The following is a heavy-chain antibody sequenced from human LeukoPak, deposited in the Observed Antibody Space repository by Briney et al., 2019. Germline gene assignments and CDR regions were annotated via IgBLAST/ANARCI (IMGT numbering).Heavy chain of an antibody. CDR2: IYYSGST. J-gene: IGHJ5*02. V-gene: IGHV4-59*01. D-gene: IGHD3-10*01. CDR1: GGSISSYY. CDR3: ARIYGRPPRFDP. Sequence: SETLSLACSVSGGSISSYYWSWIRQPPGKGLEWIGYIYYSGSTNYNPSLKSRVTISVDTSKHQFSLKLSSVTAADTAVYYCARIYGRPPRFDPWGQGTLVTVSS.